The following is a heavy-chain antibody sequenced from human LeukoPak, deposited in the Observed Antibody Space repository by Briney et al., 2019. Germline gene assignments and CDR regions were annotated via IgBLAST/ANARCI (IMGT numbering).Heavy chain of an antibody. CDR3: TRVGTTLDY. V-gene: IGHV3-48*04. CDR1: GFTFSSYS. J-gene: IGHJ4*02. D-gene: IGHD1-7*01. Sequence: GGSLRLSCAASGFTFSSYSMNWVRLAPGKGLEWVSYISSSGSTIYYADSVKGRFTISRDNAKNSLYLQMNSLRAEDTAVYYCTRVGTTLDYWGQGTLVTVSS. CDR2: ISSSGSTI.